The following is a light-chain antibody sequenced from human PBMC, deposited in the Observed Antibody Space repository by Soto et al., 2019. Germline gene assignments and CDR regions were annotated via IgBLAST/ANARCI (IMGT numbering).Light chain of an antibody. CDR1: SSDIGAYNS. J-gene: IGLJ1*01. V-gene: IGLV2-14*01. CDR3: SSYTSSSALYV. Sequence: QSALTQPASVSGSPGQSITISCTGTSSDIGAYNSVCWYQQHPGKAPKLMIYEVSNRPSGISNRFSGSKSGNPASLTISGLQAEDEADYYCSSYTSSSALYVFGTGTKVTVL. CDR2: EVS.